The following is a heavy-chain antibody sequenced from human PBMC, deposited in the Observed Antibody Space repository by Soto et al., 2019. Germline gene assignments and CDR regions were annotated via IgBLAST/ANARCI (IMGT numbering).Heavy chain of an antibody. D-gene: IGHD2-21*02. V-gene: IGHV3-9*01. CDR2: ISWDSTTI. CDR3: ANGDLASRDSIYVDY. Sequence: EMQLVESGGGLVQPGRSLRLSCAASGFIFDNYAMHWVRHAPGKGLEWVSGISWDSTTIVSADSVKGRFSISRDNAKGSLYLQMNSLRAEDTALYFCANGDLASRDSIYVDYWGEGAQVSVSS. CDR1: GFIFDNYA. J-gene: IGHJ4*02.